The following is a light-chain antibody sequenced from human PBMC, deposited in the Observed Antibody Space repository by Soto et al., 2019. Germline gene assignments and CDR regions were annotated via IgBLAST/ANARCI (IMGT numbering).Light chain of an antibody. CDR3: SSYTSSSTLLYV. CDR2: DVS. CDR1: SSDVGGYNY. J-gene: IGLJ1*01. V-gene: IGLV2-14*01. Sequence: QSALTQPASVSGSPGQSITISCTGTSSDVGGYNYVSWYQQHPGKAAKLMIYDVSNRPSGVSNRFSGSKSGNTASLTISGLQAEDEADYYCSSYTSSSTLLYVFCTGTKLTVL.